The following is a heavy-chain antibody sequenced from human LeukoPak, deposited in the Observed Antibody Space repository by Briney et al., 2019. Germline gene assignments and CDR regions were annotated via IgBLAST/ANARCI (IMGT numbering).Heavy chain of an antibody. CDR3: ARTHGGAGSPNNFDY. D-gene: IGHD3-10*01. J-gene: IGHJ4*02. V-gene: IGHV3-53*01. CDR1: GLSVSTNY. Sequence: GWSLRLSCAASGLSVSTNYMSWVRQAPGKGLEWVSVIYSGGTTHYADSVKGRFTISRDNSKNTLYLQMNSLRAEDTAVYYCARTHGGAGSPNNFDYWGQGTLVTVTS. CDR2: IYSGGTT.